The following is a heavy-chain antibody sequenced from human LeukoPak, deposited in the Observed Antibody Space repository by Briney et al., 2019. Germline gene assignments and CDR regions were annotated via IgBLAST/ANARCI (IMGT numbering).Heavy chain of an antibody. V-gene: IGHV3-30*02. D-gene: IGHD4-17*01. J-gene: IGHJ3*02. CDR2: IRYDGRNK. Sequence: GGSLRLSCAASGFTFSSYGMHWLRQAPGKGLEGVAFIRYDGRNKYYADSVKGRFTISRDNSKNTLYLQMNSLRAEDTAVYYCAKEDGDYGPLDIWGQGTMVTVSS. CDR1: GFTFSSYG. CDR3: AKEDGDYGPLDI.